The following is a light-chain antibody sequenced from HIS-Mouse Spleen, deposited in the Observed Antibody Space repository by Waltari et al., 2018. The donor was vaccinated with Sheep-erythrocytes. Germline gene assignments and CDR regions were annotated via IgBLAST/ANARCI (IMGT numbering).Light chain of an antibody. J-gene: IGLJ2*01. Sequence: QSALTQPASVSGSPGQSITIPCTGTSSDVGSYNLVSWYKQHPGKAPKRMIYEGSKRPSGVSNRFSGSKSGNTASLTISGLQAEDEADYYCCSYAGSSTLVFGGGTKLTVL. CDR1: SSDVGSYNL. V-gene: IGLV2-23*01. CDR2: EGS. CDR3: CSYAGSSTLV.